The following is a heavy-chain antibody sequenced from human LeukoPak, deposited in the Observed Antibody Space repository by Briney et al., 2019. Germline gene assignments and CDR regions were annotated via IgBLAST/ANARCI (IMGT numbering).Heavy chain of an antibody. CDR1: GFTFSSYA. CDR2: ISGSGGST. Sequence: PGGSLRLSCAASGFTFSSYAMSWVRQAPGKGLEWVSAISGSGGSTYYADSVKGRFTISRDNSKNTLYLQMNRLRAEDTAVYYCAKSAVLNYDSSGYYGLRYYYYYMDVWGKGTTVTVSS. CDR3: AKSAVLNYDSSGYYGLRYYYYYMDV. V-gene: IGHV3-23*01. J-gene: IGHJ6*03. D-gene: IGHD3-22*01.